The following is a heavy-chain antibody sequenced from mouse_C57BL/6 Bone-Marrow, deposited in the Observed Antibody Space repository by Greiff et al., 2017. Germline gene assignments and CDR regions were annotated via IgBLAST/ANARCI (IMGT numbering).Heavy chain of an antibody. CDR3: ARYEVGYDYPLGYFDV. J-gene: IGHJ1*03. D-gene: IGHD2-4*01. CDR2: ISYSGST. CDR1: GYSITSDY. V-gene: IGHV3-8*01. Sequence: EVKLMESGPGLAKPSQTLSLTCSVTGYSITSDYWNWIRKFPGNKLEYMGYISYSGSTYYNPSLKSRISITRDTSKNQYYLQLNSVTTEDTATYYCARYEVGYDYPLGYFDVWGTGTTVTVSS.